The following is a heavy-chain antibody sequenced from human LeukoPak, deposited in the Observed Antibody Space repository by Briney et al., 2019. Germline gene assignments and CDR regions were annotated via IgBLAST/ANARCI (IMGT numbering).Heavy chain of an antibody. J-gene: IGHJ6*02. CDR1: GYTFTSYG. D-gene: IGHD6-13*01. CDR3: ARDYRSSSWYPTYYYYGMDV. V-gene: IGHV1-18*01. CDR2: ISAYNGNT. Sequence: GASVKVSCKASGYTFTSYGISWVRQAPGQGLEWMGWISAYNGNTNYAQKLQGRVTMTTDTSTSTAYMELRSLRSDDTAMYYCARDYRSSSWYPTYYYYGMDVWGQGTTVTVSS.